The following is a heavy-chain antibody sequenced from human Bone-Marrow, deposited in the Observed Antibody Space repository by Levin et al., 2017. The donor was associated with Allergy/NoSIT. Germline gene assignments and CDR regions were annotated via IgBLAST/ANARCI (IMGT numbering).Heavy chain of an antibody. J-gene: IGHJ4*02. CDR3: RCPDSGDYYFDLRTPILEPPIY. CDR1: GFTFKSAL. CDR2: IKSFSDGGTT. D-gene: IGHD1-26*01. Sequence: GGSLRLSCAASGFTFKSALMSWVRQAPGKGLEWVGHIKSFSDGGTTDYAAPAKGRFTISRDDSKNTVYLQMNSLRTDDTGVYYCRCPDSGDYYFDLRTPILEPPIYWGQGALVIVSS. V-gene: IGHV3-15*01.